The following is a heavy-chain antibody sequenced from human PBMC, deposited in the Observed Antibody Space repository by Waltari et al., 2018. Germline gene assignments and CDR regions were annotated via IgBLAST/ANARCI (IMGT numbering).Heavy chain of an antibody. CDR1: EYTFSDYY. CDR2: MNTKRGAT. V-gene: IGHV1-2*02. D-gene: IGHD3-3*01. Sequence: QVHLVQSGAEVKKPGASVRISCKTSEYTFSDYYLYWVRQAPVQGIEWMGWMNTKRGATTPAQKYQGRVTLTRYTSTSAVYMELRGLPSEETARYHCARDRFPNFWSGYGFDSWGQGTKVTVSS. CDR3: ARDRFPNFWSGYGFDS. J-gene: IGHJ3*02.